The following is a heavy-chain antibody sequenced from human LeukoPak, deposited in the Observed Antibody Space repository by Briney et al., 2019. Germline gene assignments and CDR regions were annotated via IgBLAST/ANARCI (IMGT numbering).Heavy chain of an antibody. CDR2: IYHSGST. J-gene: IGHJ3*02. CDR3: ARNPASGYGIPFAFDI. D-gene: IGHD5-12*01. V-gene: IGHV4-4*02. Sequence: PSETLSLTCAVSGGSISSSNWWSWVRQPPGKGLEWIGEIYHSGSTNYNPSLKSRVTISVDKSKNQFSLKLSSVTAADTAVYYCARNPASGYGIPFAFDIWGQGTMVSVSS. CDR1: GGSISSSNW.